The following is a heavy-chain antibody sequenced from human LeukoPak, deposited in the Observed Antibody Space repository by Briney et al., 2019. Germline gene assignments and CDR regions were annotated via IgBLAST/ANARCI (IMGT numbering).Heavy chain of an antibody. V-gene: IGHV4-59*01. CDR2: IYYSGST. J-gene: IGHJ3*02. Sequence: SETLSPTCTVSGGSISSYYWSRIRQPPGKGLEWIGYIYYSGSTNYNPSLKSRVTISVDTSKNQFSLKLSSVTAADTAVYYCARGPIAVAGIGSDAFDIWGQGTMVTVSS. CDR3: ARGPIAVAGIGSDAFDI. CDR1: GGSISSYY. D-gene: IGHD6-19*01.